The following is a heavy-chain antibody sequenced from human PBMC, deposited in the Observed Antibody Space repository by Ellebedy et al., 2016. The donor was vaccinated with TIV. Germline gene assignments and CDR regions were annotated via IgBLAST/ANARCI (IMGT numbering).Heavy chain of an antibody. V-gene: IGHV1-2*04. D-gene: IGHD4-23*01. CDR1: GYTFTGYY. J-gene: IGHJ2*01. CDR3: AREGDYGGNSGSEYFDL. Sequence: AASVKVSCKASGYTFTGYYMHWVRQAPGQGLAWMGWINPNSGGTNYAQKFQGWVTMTRDTSISTAYMELSRLRSDDTAVYYCAREGDYGGNSGSEYFDLWGRGTLVTVSS. CDR2: INPNSGGT.